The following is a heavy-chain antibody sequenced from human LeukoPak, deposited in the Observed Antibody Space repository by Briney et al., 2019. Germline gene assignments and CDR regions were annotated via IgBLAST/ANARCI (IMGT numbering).Heavy chain of an antibody. J-gene: IGHJ4*02. Sequence: GGSLRLSCAASGFTFSSYWMSWVRQAPGKGLEWVANIKQDGSEKYYVDSVKGRFTISRDNAKNSLYLQMNSLRAEDTAVYYCARERWRGDYGSYFDYWGQGTLVTVSS. CDR1: GFTFSSYW. D-gene: IGHD4-17*01. V-gene: IGHV3-7*01. CDR3: ARERWRGDYGSYFDY. CDR2: IKQDGSEK.